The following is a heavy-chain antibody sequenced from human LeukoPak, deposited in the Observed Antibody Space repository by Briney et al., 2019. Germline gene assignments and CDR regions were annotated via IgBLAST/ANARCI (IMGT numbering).Heavy chain of an antibody. CDR3: AKSVSESRYWYFDL. D-gene: IGHD6-19*01. CDR2: ISGSGGST. J-gene: IGHJ2*01. CDR1: GFTFSNYA. Sequence: PGGSLRLSCAASGFTFSNYAMSWVRQAPGKGLEWVSAISGSGGSTYYVDSVKGRFTISRDNSGNTLYLQMSSTRAEDTAVYYCAKSVSESRYWYFDLWGRGTLVTVSS. V-gene: IGHV3-23*01.